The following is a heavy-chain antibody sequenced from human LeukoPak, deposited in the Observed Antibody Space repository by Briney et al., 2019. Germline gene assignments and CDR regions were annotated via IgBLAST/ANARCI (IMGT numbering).Heavy chain of an antibody. CDR3: ARLADCSSTRCHDY. Sequence: SETLSLTCTVSGGSISSRTYYWGWIRQPPGKELEWIGSSYYSGSTYYNPSLKSRVTISVDTSKNQFSLKLRSVTAADTAAYYCARLADCSSTRCHDYWGQGTLVTVSS. D-gene: IGHD2-2*01. J-gene: IGHJ4*02. CDR1: GGSISSRTYY. CDR2: SYYSGST. V-gene: IGHV4-39*01.